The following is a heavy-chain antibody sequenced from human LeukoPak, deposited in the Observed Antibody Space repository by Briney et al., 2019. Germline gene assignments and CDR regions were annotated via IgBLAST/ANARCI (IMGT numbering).Heavy chain of an antibody. J-gene: IGHJ4*02. CDR3: ARTGAHPFDY. Sequence: SSETLSLTCAVYGESFNNYYWTWIRQSPGKGLEWIGEINHSGSTNYNPSLKSRVTISVDPSKNQFSLKLTSVIAADTAVYYCARTGAHPFDYWGQGTLVTVSS. CDR2: INHSGST. D-gene: IGHD7-27*01. V-gene: IGHV4-34*01. CDR1: GESFNNYY.